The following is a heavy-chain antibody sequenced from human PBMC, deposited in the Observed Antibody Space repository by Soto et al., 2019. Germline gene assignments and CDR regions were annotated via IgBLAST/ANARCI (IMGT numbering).Heavy chain of an antibody. Sequence: AETLSLTCTVSSGSISVTNVFWGWVRQPPGKGLEWIGNIDYSGTAYFSPSLATRVTFHVDTSKNQFSLTLYSVTAADTAVYYCARITGRHLDYWGQGILVTVSS. CDR3: ARITGRHLDY. CDR1: SGSISVTNVF. V-gene: IGHV4-39*01. D-gene: IGHD1-20*01. J-gene: IGHJ4*02. CDR2: IDYSGTA.